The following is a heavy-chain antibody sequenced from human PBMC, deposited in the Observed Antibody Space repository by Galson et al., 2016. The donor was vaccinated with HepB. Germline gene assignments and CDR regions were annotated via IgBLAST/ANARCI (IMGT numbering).Heavy chain of an antibody. Sequence: ETLSLTCSVDGVSFSAYSWSWIRQPPGKGLEWIGDFDHYGNTNYNPSLMGLVTISVDTSKNHFSLRLTSMTAAYTAVYFCSRGGRWDNYFSHWGQGTLATVSS. V-gene: IGHV4-34*01. J-gene: IGHJ4*02. CDR1: GVSFSAYS. CDR3: SRGGRWDNYFSH. CDR2: FDHYGNT. D-gene: IGHD1-26*01.